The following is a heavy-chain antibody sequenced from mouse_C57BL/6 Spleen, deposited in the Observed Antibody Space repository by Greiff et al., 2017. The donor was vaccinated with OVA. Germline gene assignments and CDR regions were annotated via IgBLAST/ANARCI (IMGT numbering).Heavy chain of an antibody. J-gene: IGHJ1*03. V-gene: IGHV7-3*01. CDR2: IRNKANGYTT. CDR3: ARPSYSNLRGWYFDV. CDR1: GFTFTDYY. D-gene: IGHD2-5*01. Sequence: EVKLVESGGGLVQPGGSLSLSCAASGFTFTDYYMSWVRQPPGKALEWLGFIRNKANGYTTEYSASVKGRFTISRDNSKSILYLQMKALRAEDSTSYYCARPSYSNLRGWYFDVWGTGTTVTVSS.